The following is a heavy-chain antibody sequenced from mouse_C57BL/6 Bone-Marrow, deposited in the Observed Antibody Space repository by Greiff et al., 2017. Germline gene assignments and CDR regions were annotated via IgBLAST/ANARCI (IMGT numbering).Heavy chain of an antibody. CDR3: TTYGSSHWYFDV. CDR1: GFNIKDDY. CDR2: IDPENGDT. Sequence: VQLQQSGAELVRPGASVKMSCTASGFNIKDDYMHWVKQRPEQGLEWIGWIDPENGDTEYASKFQGKATITADTYSNTAYLQLSSLTSEDTAVYYCTTYGSSHWYFDVWGTGTTVTVSS. V-gene: IGHV14-4*01. J-gene: IGHJ1*03. D-gene: IGHD1-1*01.